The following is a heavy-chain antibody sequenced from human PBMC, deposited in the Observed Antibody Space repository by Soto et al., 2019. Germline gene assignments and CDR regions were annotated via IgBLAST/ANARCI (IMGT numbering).Heavy chain of an antibody. J-gene: IGHJ6*02. CDR1: GFTFSSHS. CDR2: ISSSSSYI. CDR3: ARDMADYYYGMDV. V-gene: IGHV3-21*01. D-gene: IGHD3-10*01. Sequence: PGGSLRLSCAASGFTFSSHSMNWVRQAPGKGLEWVSSISSSSSYIYYADSVKGRFTISRDNAKNSLYLQMNSLRAEDTAVYYCARDMADYYYGMDVWGQGTTVTVSS.